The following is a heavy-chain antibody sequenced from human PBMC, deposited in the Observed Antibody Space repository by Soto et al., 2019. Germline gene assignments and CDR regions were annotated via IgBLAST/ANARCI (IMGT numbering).Heavy chain of an antibody. V-gene: IGHV6-1*01. J-gene: IGHJ4*02. CDR2: TYYRSKWYN. CDR1: GDSVSSNSAA. CDR3: ERDLHDYGDYVFDY. Sequence: SQTLSLTCAIAGDSVSSNSAAWNWIRQSPSRGLEWLGRTYYRSKWYNDYAVSVKSRITINPDTSKNQFSLQLNSVTPEDTAVYYCERDLHDYGDYVFDYWGQGTLVTVSS. D-gene: IGHD4-17*01.